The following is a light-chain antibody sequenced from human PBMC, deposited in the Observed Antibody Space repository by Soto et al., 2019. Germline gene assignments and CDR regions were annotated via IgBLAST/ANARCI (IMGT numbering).Light chain of an antibody. J-gene: IGLJ1*01. V-gene: IGLV2-14*01. Sequence: QSVLTQPASVSGAPGQSITISCTGTSSDVGGYKYVSWYQQHPGKAPKFLIYEVSNRPSGFSSRFSGSKSGNTASLTISGLQAEDEADYYCTSKTSTSPDVFGTGTKVTVL. CDR3: TSKTSTSPDV. CDR1: SSDVGGYKY. CDR2: EVS.